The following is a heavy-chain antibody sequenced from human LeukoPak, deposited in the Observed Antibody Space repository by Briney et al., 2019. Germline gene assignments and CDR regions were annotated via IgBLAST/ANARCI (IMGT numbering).Heavy chain of an antibody. V-gene: IGHV3-21*01. CDR3: ARGSVGYCSGGSCYDY. J-gene: IGHJ4*02. Sequence: GGSLRLSCAASGFTFSSYSMNWVCQAPGKGLEWVSSISSSSSYIYYADSVKGRFTISRDNAKNSLYLQMNSLRAEDTAVYYCARGSVGYCSGGSCYDYWGQGTLVTVSS. CDR1: GFTFSSYS. D-gene: IGHD2-15*01. CDR2: ISSSSSYI.